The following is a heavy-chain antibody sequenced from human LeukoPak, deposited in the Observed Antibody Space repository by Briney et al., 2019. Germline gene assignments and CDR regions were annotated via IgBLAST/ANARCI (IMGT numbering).Heavy chain of an antibody. CDR1: GFTFSSYG. D-gene: IGHD3-22*01. CDR3: ARDLYRIVVVPHYFDY. Sequence: PGTSLRLSCAASGFTFSSYGMHWVRQAPGKGLEWVAVISYDGSNKYYADSVKGRFTISRDNAKNSLYLQMNSLRAEDTAVYYCARDLYRIVVVPHYFDYWGQGTLVTVSS. CDR2: ISYDGSNK. V-gene: IGHV3-30*03. J-gene: IGHJ4*02.